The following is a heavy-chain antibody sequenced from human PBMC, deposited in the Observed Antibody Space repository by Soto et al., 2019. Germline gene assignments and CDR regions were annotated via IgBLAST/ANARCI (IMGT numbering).Heavy chain of an antibody. Sequence: QVQLVQSGAEVKKPGSSVKVSCKASGGTFSSYTISWVRQAPGQGLEWMGRIIPILGIANYAQKFQGRVTNXAXKXXSTDYRELSSLRSEDTAVYYCAIEYCSSTTCYMYYGGQGTLVTVSS. CDR3: AIEYCSSTTCYMYY. CDR2: IIPILGIA. V-gene: IGHV1-69*02. J-gene: IGHJ4*02. CDR1: GGTFSSYT. D-gene: IGHD2-2*02.